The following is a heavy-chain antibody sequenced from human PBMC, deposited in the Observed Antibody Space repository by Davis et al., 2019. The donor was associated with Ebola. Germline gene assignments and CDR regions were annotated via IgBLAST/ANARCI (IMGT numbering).Heavy chain of an antibody. CDR3: AKDVLTGDLAWGGYFDL. J-gene: IGHJ2*01. CDR1: GFTFDDYA. V-gene: IGHV3-9*01. Sequence: GGSLRLSCAASGFTFDDYAMHWVRQAPGKGLEWVSGISWNSGSIGYADSVKGRFTISRDNAKNSLYLQMNSLRAEDTALYYCAKDVLTGDLAWGGYFDLWGRDTLVTVSS. CDR2: ISWNSGSI. D-gene: IGHD7-27*01.